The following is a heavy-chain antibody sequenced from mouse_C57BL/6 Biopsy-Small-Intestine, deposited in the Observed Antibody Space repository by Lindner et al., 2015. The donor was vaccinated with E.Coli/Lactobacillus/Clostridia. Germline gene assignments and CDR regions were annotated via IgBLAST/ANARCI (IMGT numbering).Heavy chain of an antibody. Sequence: VQLQESGAELVKPGASVKISCKASGYAFSSYWMNWVKQRPGKGLEWIGQIYPGDGDTNYSGKFKGKATLTADKSSSTAYMQLSSLTSEDSAVYFCARRGDYYGSSWFAYWGQGTLVTVSA. CDR3: ARRGDYYGSSWFAY. V-gene: IGHV1-80*01. D-gene: IGHD1-1*01. CDR1: GYAFSSYW. J-gene: IGHJ3*01. CDR2: IYPGDGDT.